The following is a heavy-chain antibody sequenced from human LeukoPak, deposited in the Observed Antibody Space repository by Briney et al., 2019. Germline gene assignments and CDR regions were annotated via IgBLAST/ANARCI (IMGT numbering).Heavy chain of an antibody. J-gene: IGHJ2*01. D-gene: IGHD3-22*01. CDR2: ISGSGGST. V-gene: IGHV3-23*01. Sequence: GGSLRLSCAASGFTFSSYAMSWVRQAPGKGLEWVSAISGSGGSTYYADSVKGRFTISRDNSKNTLYLQMNSLRAEDTAVYYCAKPYCYDSSGYYSRGYLDLWGRGTLVTVSS. CDR1: GFTFSSYA. CDR3: AKPYCYDSSGYYSRGYLDL.